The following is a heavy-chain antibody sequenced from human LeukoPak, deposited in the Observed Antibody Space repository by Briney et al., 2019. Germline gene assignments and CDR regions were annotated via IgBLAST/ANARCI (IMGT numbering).Heavy chain of an antibody. J-gene: IGHJ4*02. CDR2: ISYDGSNK. Sequence: PGGSLRLSCAASGFTFSSYAMHWVRQAPGKGLEWVAVISYDGSNKYYADSVKGRFTISRDNSKNTLYLQMNSLRAEDTAVYYCAKGGSSWYRIDYWGQGTLVTVSS. V-gene: IGHV3-30-3*01. D-gene: IGHD6-13*01. CDR1: GFTFSSYA. CDR3: AKGGSSWYRIDY.